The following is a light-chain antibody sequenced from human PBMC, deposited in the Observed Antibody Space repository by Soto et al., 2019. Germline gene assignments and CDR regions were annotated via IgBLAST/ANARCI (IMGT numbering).Light chain of an antibody. CDR3: GTWDSSLSAPI. J-gene: IGLJ2*01. V-gene: IGLV1-51*01. CDR2: DDD. CDR1: TSNIANNF. Sequence: QAVLTQPPSVSAAPGQRVTISCSGRTSNIANNFVSWYQQLPGTAPKVVIYDDDKRPSGIPDRFSGSKSGTSATLDIIGLQTGDEADYYCGTWDSSLSAPIFGGGTKLTVL.